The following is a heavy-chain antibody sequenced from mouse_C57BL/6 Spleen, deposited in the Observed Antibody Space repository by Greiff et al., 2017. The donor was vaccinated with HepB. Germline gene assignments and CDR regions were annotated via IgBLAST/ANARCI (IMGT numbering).Heavy chain of an antibody. V-gene: IGHV1-18*01. Sequence: VQLQQSGPELVKPGASVKIPCKASGYTFTDYNMDWVKQSHGKSLEWIGDINPNNGGTIYNQKFKGKATLTVDKSSSTAYMELRNLTSEDTAVYYCARWGYDGSSWDWFAYWGQGTLVTVSA. D-gene: IGHD1-1*01. J-gene: IGHJ3*01. CDR1: GYTFTDYN. CDR2: INPNNGGT. CDR3: ARWGYDGSSWDWFAY.